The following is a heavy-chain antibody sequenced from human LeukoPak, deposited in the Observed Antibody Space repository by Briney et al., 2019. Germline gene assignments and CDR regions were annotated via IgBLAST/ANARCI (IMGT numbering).Heavy chain of an antibody. CDR3: ARARLGTRDAFDI. Sequence: SGTLSLTCTVSGGSISSYYWSWIRQPPGKGLEWIGYIYYSGSANYNPSLKSRVTISVDTSKNQFSLKLSSVTAADTAVYYCARARLGTRDAFDIWGQGTMVTVSS. CDR1: GGSISSYY. D-gene: IGHD7-27*01. CDR2: IYYSGSA. V-gene: IGHV4-59*01. J-gene: IGHJ3*02.